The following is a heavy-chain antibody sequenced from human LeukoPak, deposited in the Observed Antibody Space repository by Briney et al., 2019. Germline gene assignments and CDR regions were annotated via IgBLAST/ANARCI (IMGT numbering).Heavy chain of an antibody. CDR3: TRGQDILTGYAFDY. V-gene: IGHV3-49*04. J-gene: IGHJ4*02. CDR2: IRSKAYGGTT. D-gene: IGHD3-9*01. Sequence: PGGSLRLSCAASGFTFSSYGMHWVRQAPGKGLEWVGFIRSKAYGGTTEYAASVKGRFTISRDDSKSIAYLQMNSLKTEDTAVYYCTRGQDILTGYAFDYWGQGTLVTVSS. CDR1: GFTFSSYG.